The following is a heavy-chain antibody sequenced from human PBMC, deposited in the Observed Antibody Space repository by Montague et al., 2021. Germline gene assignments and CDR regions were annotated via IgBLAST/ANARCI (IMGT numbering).Heavy chain of an antibody. CDR2: VYKRGDT. CDR3: ARDSPVVEPWVGEHKGAFDI. V-gene: IGHV4-4*07. CDR1: GDSISSYEYY. J-gene: IGHJ3*02. Sequence: SETLSLTCSVSGDSISSYEYYWTWIRQPAGRGLEWIGRVYKRGDTNTNPSLRSRLTLSVGTSKNHFSLTLTSVTAADTAVYFCARDSPVVEPWVGEHKGAFDIRGQGTMVTVSS. D-gene: IGHD3-10*01.